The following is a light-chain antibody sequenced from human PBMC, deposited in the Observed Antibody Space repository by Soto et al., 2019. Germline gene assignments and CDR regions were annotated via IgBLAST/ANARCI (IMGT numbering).Light chain of an antibody. Sequence: QSALTQPASVSGSPGQSITISCTGTSSDVGYYNYVSWYQHHPGKVPKLMIYEVSNRPSGVSNGFSGSKSGNTASLTISGLQAEDEADYYCSSYTTSSTQVFGGGTKLTVL. CDR1: SSDVGYYNY. CDR3: SSYTTSSTQV. J-gene: IGLJ3*02. CDR2: EVS. V-gene: IGLV2-14*01.